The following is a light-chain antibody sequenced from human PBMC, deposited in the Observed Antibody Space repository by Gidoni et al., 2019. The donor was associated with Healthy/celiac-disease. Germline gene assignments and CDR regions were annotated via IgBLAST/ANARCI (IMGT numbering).Light chain of an antibody. V-gene: IGKV1-39*01. J-gene: IGKJ4*01. CDR2: AAS. Sequence: DIQMNQSPSSLSASVRDRVTLTCRASQSISRYLNWYQQKPGKAPKLLIYAASSLQSGVPSRFSGSGSGTDFTLTISSLQPEDFATYYCQQSYSTPPVTFGGGTKVEIK. CDR3: QQSYSTPPVT. CDR1: QSISRY.